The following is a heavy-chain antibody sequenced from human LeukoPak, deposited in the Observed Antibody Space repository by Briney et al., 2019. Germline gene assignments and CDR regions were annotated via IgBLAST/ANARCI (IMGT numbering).Heavy chain of an antibody. Sequence: SETLSLTCTVSGGSISSYYWSWIRQPPGKGLEWIGYIYYSGSTNYNPSLKSRVTISVDTSKNQFSLKLSSVTAADTAVYYCAAEGRYYYDSSGYYSRFDYWGQGTLVTVSS. V-gene: IGHV4-59*01. CDR1: GGSISSYY. J-gene: IGHJ4*02. CDR3: AAEGRYYYDSSGYYSRFDY. CDR2: IYYSGST. D-gene: IGHD3-22*01.